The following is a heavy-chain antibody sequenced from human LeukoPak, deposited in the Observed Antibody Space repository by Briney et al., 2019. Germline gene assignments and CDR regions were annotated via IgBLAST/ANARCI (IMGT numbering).Heavy chain of an antibody. D-gene: IGHD3-10*01. CDR2: TSFDGTNK. CDR1: GFTFRSYD. CDR3: AKKSPGTYYAPPDY. Sequence: GGSLRLSCAASGFTFRSYDMNWVRQAPGKGLEWVAVTSFDGTNKNYADSVKGRFTISRDNSKNTLFLQMNSLRAEDTAVYYCAKKSPGTYYAPPDYWGQGTLVTVSS. V-gene: IGHV3-30*18. J-gene: IGHJ4*02.